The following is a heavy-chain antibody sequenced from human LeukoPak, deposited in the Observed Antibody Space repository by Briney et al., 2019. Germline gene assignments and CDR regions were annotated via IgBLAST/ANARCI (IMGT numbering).Heavy chain of an antibody. V-gene: IGHV4-59*01. D-gene: IGHD3-10*01. CDR2: IYYNGST. Sequence: KPSETLFLTCTVSGGSISSYYWSWLRQPPGKGLERIGYIYYNGSTNYNPSRKSRVTISVDTSKNQFSLKLSSVTAADTAVYYCARSRYGSGSYFRRSGKNYYMDVWGKGTTVTVSS. J-gene: IGHJ6*03. CDR1: GGSISSYY. CDR3: ARSRYGSGSYFRRSGKNYYMDV.